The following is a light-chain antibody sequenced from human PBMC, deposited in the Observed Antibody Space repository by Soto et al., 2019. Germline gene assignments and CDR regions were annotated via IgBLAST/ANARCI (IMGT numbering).Light chain of an antibody. J-gene: IGKJ4*01. V-gene: IGKV1-12*01. CDR3: QQANDFPRT. CDR2: AAS. CDR1: QGIGRR. Sequence: DIQMTQSPSSLSASVGDRVTITCRACQGIGRRLAWYQQKPGKAPKLLIYAASDLQSGVPSRFSGSGFGTDFTLTISSLQPEDFATYYCQQANDFPRTFGGGTKVEIK.